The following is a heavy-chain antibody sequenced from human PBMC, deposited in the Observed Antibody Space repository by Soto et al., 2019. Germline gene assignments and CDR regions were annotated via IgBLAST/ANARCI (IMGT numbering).Heavy chain of an antibody. CDR3: ARDVYWGSSWYGSYYFDY. D-gene: IGHD6-13*01. V-gene: IGHV1-18*04. CDR2: ISAYNGNT. Sequence: QVQLVQSGAEVKKPGASVKVSCKASGYTFTSYGISWVRQVPGQGLEWMGWISAYNGNTNYAQKLQGRVTMTTDTSTSTAYMELRSLRSDDTAVYYCARDVYWGSSWYGSYYFDYWGQGTLVTVSS. CDR1: GYTFTSYG. J-gene: IGHJ4*02.